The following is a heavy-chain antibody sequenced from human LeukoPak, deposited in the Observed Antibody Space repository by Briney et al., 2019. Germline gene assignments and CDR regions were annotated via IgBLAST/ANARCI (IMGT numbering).Heavy chain of an antibody. CDR2: IKSITDDGTT. CDR1: GFTFTNTW. CDR3: NTVWLGY. D-gene: IGHD6-19*01. Sequence: GGSLRLSCAASGFTFTNTWMTWVRQAPGKGLEWVGRIKSITDDGTTDYAACVKGRFIISRDDSKNTLYLQMNSLKTEDTAVYYCNTVWLGYWGQGTLVTVSS. J-gene: IGHJ4*02. V-gene: IGHV3-15*01.